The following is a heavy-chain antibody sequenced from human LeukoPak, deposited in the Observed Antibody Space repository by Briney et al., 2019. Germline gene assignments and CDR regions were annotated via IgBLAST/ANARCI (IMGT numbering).Heavy chain of an antibody. D-gene: IGHD5-18*01. CDR1: GCSISSHY. V-gene: IGHV4-59*11. J-gene: IGHJ4*02. Sequence: SETLSLTCTVSGCSISSHYWSWIRQPPGKGLEWIAYLFDSVNTKDNPSLQSRLTLSADTSKNQFSLRLSSVTAADTSVYYWATIKRGSIFGYFDFWGQGIKVTVSS. CDR2: LFDSVNT. CDR3: ATIKRGSIFGYFDF.